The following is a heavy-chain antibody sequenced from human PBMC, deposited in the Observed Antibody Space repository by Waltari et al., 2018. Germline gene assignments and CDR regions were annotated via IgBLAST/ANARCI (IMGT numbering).Heavy chain of an antibody. CDR1: GGTFSSYA. Sequence: QVQLVQSGAEVKKPGSSVKVSCKASGGTFSSYAISWVRQAPGQGLEWMGGISPIFGTANYAQKFQGRVTITADKSTSTAYMELSSLRSEDTAVYYCARSPNWLELRAFYMDVWGKGTTVTVSS. D-gene: IGHD1-7*01. J-gene: IGHJ6*03. V-gene: IGHV1-69*14. CDR2: ISPIFGTA. CDR3: ARSPNWLELRAFYMDV.